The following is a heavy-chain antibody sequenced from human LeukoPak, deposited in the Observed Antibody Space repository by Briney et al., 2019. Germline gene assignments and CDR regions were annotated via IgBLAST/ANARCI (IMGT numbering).Heavy chain of an antibody. V-gene: IGHV1-18*01. CDR1: GYTFTSYG. CDR2: ISAYNGNT. J-gene: IGHJ4*02. Sequence: ASVKVSCKASGYTFTSYGISWVRQAPGQGLEWMGWISAYNGNTIYAQKFQGRVTMTEDTSTDTAYMELSSLRSEDTAVYYCATPSRRGRFDYWGQGTLVTVSS. D-gene: IGHD3-10*01. CDR3: ATPSRRGRFDY.